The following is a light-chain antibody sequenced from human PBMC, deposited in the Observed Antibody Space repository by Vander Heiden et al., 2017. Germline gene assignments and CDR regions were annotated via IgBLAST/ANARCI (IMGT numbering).Light chain of an antibody. V-gene: IGKV1-8*01. CDR2: AAS. J-gene: IGKJ3*01. CDR3: QQYYSYPRVT. Sequence: AIRMTQSPSSFSASTGDRVTITCRASQGISSYLAWYQQKPGKAPNLLIYAASTLQSGVPPRFSGSGSGTDSTLTISCLQSEDFATYYCQQYYSYPRVTFGPGTKVEIK. CDR1: QGISSY.